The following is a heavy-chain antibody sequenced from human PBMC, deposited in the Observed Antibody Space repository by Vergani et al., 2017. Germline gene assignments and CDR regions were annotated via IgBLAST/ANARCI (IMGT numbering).Heavy chain of an antibody. D-gene: IGHD3-9*01. V-gene: IGHV1-46*03. CDR2: INPSGGHT. CDR1: GYTFSNYY. CDR3: ARGDYGIWTGYRC. Sequence: QVQVVQSGAEVKKSGASVKVSCKTSGYTFSNYYMHWVRQAPGQGLEWMGIINPSGGHTNYAQKFQGRVTMTRDTSTSTVYMELSSLRSEVTAIYYCARGDYGIWTGYRCWGQGTLVTVSA. J-gene: IGHJ4*02.